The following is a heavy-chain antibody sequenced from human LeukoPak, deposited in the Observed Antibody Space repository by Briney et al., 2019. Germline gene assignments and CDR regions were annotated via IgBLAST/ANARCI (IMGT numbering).Heavy chain of an antibody. CDR3: ARLGDSSGYYMRPGDY. D-gene: IGHD3-22*01. J-gene: IGHJ4*02. CDR2: INPSNGYT. V-gene: IGHV1-46*01. CDR1: GYIFSSYY. Sequence: ASVKVSCKASGYIFSSYYMHWVRQAPGQGLEWMGIINPSNGYTTYAQKFQGRVTMTRDTSISTAYMELSRLRSDDTAVYYCARLGDSSGYYMRPGDYWGQGTLVTVSS.